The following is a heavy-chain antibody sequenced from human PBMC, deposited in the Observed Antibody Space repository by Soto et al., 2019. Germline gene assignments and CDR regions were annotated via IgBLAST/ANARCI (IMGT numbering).Heavy chain of an antibody. CDR2: ISSSSSTI. D-gene: IGHD6-6*01. J-gene: IGHJ4*02. CDR3: ARDPSGVAARPWYFDY. V-gene: IGHV3-48*02. Sequence: GGSLRLSCAASGFTYSSYSMNWVRQAPGKGLEWVSYISSSSSTIYYADSVKGRFTISRDNAKNSLYLQMNSLRDEDTAVYYCARDPSGVAARPWYFDYWGQGTLVTVSS. CDR1: GFTYSSYS.